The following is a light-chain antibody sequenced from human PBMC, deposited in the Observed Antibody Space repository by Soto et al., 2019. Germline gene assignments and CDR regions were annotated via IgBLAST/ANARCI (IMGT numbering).Light chain of an antibody. Sequence: QSVLTQPAPASASPGQSITIPCTGTSSDVGSYNLVSWFQQHPGKVPKLLIYEGTKRPSGLSDRFSGSKSGTTASLTISGLQAEDEAHYYCYSYAGENLYVFGTGTKVTVL. CDR3: YSYAGENLYV. CDR2: EGT. V-gene: IGLV2-23*01. CDR1: SSDVGSYNL. J-gene: IGLJ1*01.